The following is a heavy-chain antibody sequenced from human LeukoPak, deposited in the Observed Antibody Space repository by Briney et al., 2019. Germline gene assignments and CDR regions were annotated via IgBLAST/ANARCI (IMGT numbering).Heavy chain of an antibody. D-gene: IGHD3-10*01. V-gene: IGHV3-21*01. J-gene: IGHJ6*03. CDR2: ISSSSSYI. CDR1: GFTFSSYS. CDR3: ARLSAYYYGSFFYYYMDV. Sequence: GGSLRLSCAASGFTFSSYSMNWVRQAPGKGLEWVSSISSSSSYIYYADSVKGRFTISRDNAKNSLYLQMNSLRAEDTAVFYCARLSAYYYGSFFYYYMDVWGKGTTVTVSS.